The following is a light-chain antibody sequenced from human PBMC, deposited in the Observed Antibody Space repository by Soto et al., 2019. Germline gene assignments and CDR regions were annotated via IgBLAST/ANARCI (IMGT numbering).Light chain of an antibody. CDR2: DVS. CDR1: SSDVGGYNY. Sequence: QSVLTQPRSVSGSPGQSVTISCTGTSSDVGGYNYVSWYQQHPGKAPKLMIYDVSKRPSGVPDRFSGSKSGNTASLTISGLQAEDEADYYCCSYGPRYVFGTGTKLTVL. J-gene: IGLJ1*01. V-gene: IGLV2-11*01. CDR3: CSYGPRYV.